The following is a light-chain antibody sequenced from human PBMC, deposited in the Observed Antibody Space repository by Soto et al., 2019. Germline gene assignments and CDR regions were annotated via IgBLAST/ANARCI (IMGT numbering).Light chain of an antibody. CDR1: RGDIGPYNF. CDR2: DVN. V-gene: IGLV2-14*01. CDR3: ASYSTGDTLYV. J-gene: IGLJ6*01. Sequence: QSALTQYASVSGSPGQSISISCTGTRGDIGPYNFVSWYQYHPGKAPKLLIFDVNSRPSGISNRFSGSKSGNTAYLTISGLQAEDEADYFCASYSTGDTLYVFSSGTKLTVL.